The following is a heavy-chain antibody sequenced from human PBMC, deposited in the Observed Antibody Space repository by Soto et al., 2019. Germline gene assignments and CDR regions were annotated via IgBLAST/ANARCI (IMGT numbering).Heavy chain of an antibody. J-gene: IGHJ6*02. Sequence: QVQLVESGGGLVKPGGSLRLSCAASGFTFSAYYMSWIRQAPGQGLEWVSYISSSGSTIYYADSVKGRFTISRDNANNSLYLQMNSLRAEDTAVDYCARCGYSYGYGYYYYGMDVWGQVTTVTVSS. D-gene: IGHD5-18*01. CDR3: ARCGYSYGYGYYYYGMDV. CDR1: GFTFSAYY. CDR2: ISSSGSTI. V-gene: IGHV3-11*01.